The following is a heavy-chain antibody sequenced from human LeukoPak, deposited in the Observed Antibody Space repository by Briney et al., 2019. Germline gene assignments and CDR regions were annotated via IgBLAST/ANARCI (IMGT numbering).Heavy chain of an antibody. CDR1: GGSISSGDYY. CDR3: ARGKQQLVYDYFDY. J-gene: IGHJ4*02. V-gene: IGHV4-30-4*08. Sequence: SETLSLTCTVSGGSISSGDYYWSWIRQPPGKGLEWIRYIYYSRSTYYNPSLKSRVTISVDTSKNQFSLKLSSVTAADTAVYYCARGKQQLVYDYFDYWGQGTLVTVSS. D-gene: IGHD6-13*01. CDR2: IYYSRST.